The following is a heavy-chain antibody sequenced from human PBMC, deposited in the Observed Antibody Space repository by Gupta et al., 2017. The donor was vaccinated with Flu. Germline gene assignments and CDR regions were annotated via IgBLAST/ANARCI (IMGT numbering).Heavy chain of an antibody. J-gene: IGHJ3*02. CDR3: TRVRVYDDILTGYPNGAFDS. CDR1: A. Sequence: AMSGVRQAPGKGLEWVGFIRSKAYGGTTEYAAYVKGRFTISRDDSKSIAYLQMISLKAEDTAVYYGTRVRVYDDILTGYPNGAFDSGGQGTMVTVSS. CDR2: IRSKAYGGTT. D-gene: IGHD3-9*01. V-gene: IGHV3-49*04.